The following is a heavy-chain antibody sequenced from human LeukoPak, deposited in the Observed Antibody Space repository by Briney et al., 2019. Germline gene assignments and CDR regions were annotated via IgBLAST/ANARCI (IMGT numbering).Heavy chain of an antibody. V-gene: IGHV4-4*07. Sequence: PSETLSLTCTVSGGSISSYYWSWIRQPAGKGLEWIGRIYTSGSTNYNPSLKSRVTMSVDTSKNQFSLKLSSVTAADTAVYYCAREYDSSGYYYVVSSFDIWGQGTMVTVSS. J-gene: IGHJ3*02. CDR1: GGSISSYY. D-gene: IGHD3-22*01. CDR2: IYTSGST. CDR3: AREYDSSGYYYVVSSFDI.